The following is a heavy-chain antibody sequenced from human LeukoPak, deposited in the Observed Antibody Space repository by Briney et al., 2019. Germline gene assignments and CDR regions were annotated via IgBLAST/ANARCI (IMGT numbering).Heavy chain of an antibody. CDR3: ARGVKWFGEFYFDY. Sequence: SETLSLTCAVYGGSFSGYYWSWIRQPPGKGLEWIGEINHSGSTNYNPSLKSRVTISVDTSKNQFSLKLSSVTAADTAVYYCARGVKWFGEFYFDYWGQGTLVTVSS. J-gene: IGHJ4*02. CDR1: GGSFSGYY. CDR2: INHSGST. D-gene: IGHD3-10*01. V-gene: IGHV4-34*01.